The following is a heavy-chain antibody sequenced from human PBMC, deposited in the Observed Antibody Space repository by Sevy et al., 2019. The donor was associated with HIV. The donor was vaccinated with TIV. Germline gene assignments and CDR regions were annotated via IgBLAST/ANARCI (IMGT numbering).Heavy chain of an antibody. V-gene: IGHV3-33*01. Sequence: GGSLRLSCAASGFTFSSYGMHWVRQAPGKGLEWVAVIWYDGSNKYYADSVKGRFTISRDNSKNTLYLQMNSLRAEDTAVYYCAREGGYCSGGSCWGAFDIWGQRTMVTVSS. CDR3: AREGGYCSGGSCWGAFDI. D-gene: IGHD2-15*01. CDR2: IWYDGSNK. J-gene: IGHJ3*02. CDR1: GFTFSSYG.